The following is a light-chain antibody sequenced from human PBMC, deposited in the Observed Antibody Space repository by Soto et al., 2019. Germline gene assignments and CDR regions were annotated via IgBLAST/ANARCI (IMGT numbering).Light chain of an antibody. Sequence: QSVLTQPPSVSGSPGQSVAISCTGTSSDVGSYNRVSWYQQPPSAAPKLMIYEVSNRPSGVPDRFSGSKSGNTASLTISGLQAEDEADYYCNSYTGSSTYVFGTGTQGHRP. V-gene: IGLV2-18*02. J-gene: IGLJ1*01. CDR2: EVS. CDR1: SSDVGSYNR. CDR3: NSYTGSSTYV.